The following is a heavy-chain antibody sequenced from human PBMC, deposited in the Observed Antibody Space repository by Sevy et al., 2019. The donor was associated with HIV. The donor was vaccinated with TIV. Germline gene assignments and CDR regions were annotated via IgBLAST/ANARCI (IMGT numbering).Heavy chain of an antibody. CDR2: IYHSGNT. Sequence: SETLSLTCTVSGGSISSGSYSWNWIRQPPGKDLEWIGYIYHSGNTYYNPSLKSRLTISVDRSKNQFSLKLSSVTAADTAMYYCARDGGTLTTPGAFDIWGQGTMVTVSS. CDR3: ARDGGTLTTPGAFDI. J-gene: IGHJ3*02. V-gene: IGHV4-30-2*01. CDR1: GGSISSGSYS. D-gene: IGHD4-17*01.